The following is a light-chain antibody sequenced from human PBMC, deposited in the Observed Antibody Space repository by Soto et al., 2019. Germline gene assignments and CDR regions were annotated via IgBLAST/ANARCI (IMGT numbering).Light chain of an antibody. CDR3: CSYAGSRTDV. J-gene: IGLJ1*01. V-gene: IGLV2-23*01. Sequence: QSALTQPASVSGSPGQSITISCTGTSSDVGSYNLVSWYQHHPGKAPKLMIYEGSKRPSGVSDRFSSSKSGNTASLTISGLQAEDEADYYCCSYAGSRTDVVGTGTKLTVL. CDR1: SSDVGSYNL. CDR2: EGS.